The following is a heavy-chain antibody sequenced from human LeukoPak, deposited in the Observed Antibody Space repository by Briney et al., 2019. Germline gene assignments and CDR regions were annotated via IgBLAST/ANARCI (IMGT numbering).Heavy chain of an antibody. CDR1: GYNFTTYW. CDR2: IYPGDSDT. J-gene: IGHJ4*02. Sequence: GESLKISCKASGYNFTTYWIGWVRQMPGKGLEWMGIIYPGDSDTRYSPSFQGQVTVSADKSISTAYLQWSSLKASDTAMYYCASGYSYGYFDYWGQGTLVTVSS. D-gene: IGHD5-18*01. CDR3: ASGYSYGYFDY. V-gene: IGHV5-51*01.